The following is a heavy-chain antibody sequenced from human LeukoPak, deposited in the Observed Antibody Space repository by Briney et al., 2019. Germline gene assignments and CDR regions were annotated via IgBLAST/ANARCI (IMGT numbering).Heavy chain of an antibody. CDR2: ISGSGGST. D-gene: IGHD3-22*01. CDR1: GFTFTTCA. CDR3: AKRPTYYYDSSGYLPLDY. J-gene: IGHJ4*02. V-gene: IGHV3-23*01. Sequence: PGGSLRLSCAASGFTFTTCAMNWVRQAPGKGLEWVSTISGSGGSTYYADSVKGRFTISRDNSKNTLYLQMNSLRAEDTALYYCAKRPTYYYDSSGYLPLDYWGQGTLVTVSS.